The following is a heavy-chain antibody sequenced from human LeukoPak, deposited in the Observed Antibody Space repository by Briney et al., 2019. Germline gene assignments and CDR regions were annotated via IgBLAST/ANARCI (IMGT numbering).Heavy chain of an antibody. V-gene: IGHV3-23*01. D-gene: IGHD2-2*02. CDR2: ISGSGLQT. CDR1: GLTFSSSA. CDR3: TKGQGPDYTPLGSATHAY. Sequence: PGGSLRLSCAASGLTFSSSALSWVRQAPGKGLQWVSSISGSGLQTRYADSVKGRFTVSRDNSKNTLYLQMDSLRAEDTAIYYCTKGQGPDYTPLGSATHAYWGQGALVSVSS. J-gene: IGHJ4*02.